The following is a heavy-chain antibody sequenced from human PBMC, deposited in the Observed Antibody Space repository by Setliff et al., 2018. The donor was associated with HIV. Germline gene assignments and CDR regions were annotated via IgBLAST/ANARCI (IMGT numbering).Heavy chain of an antibody. CDR3: VRGPQWLVQKGRVYYFDY. Sequence: PSETLSLTCAVSGYSISSGYYWGWIRQPPGKGLEWIGSIYHSGSTYYNPSLKSRVTISVDTSKTQVSLKLNSMTAADTAVYFCVRGPQWLVQKGRVYYFDYWGQGTLVTVSS. CDR1: GYSISSGYY. V-gene: IGHV4-38-2*01. J-gene: IGHJ4*02. CDR2: IYHSGST. D-gene: IGHD6-19*01.